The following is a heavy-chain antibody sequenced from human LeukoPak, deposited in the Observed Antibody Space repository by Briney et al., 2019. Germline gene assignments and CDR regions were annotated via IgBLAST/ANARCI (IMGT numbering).Heavy chain of an antibody. J-gene: IGHJ3*01. V-gene: IGHV5-51*01. CDR1: GYSFTCYW. CDR3: ARLSLYDTSGNDAFDL. D-gene: IGHD3-22*01. Sequence: GESLKISCKGSGYSFTCYWIGWVRQMPGKGLEWMGIIYPGDSDTRYSPSFQGQVTISGDKSIRTAYLQWSSLKASDTAMYYCARLSLYDTSGNDAFDLWGQGTMVTISS. CDR2: IYPGDSDT.